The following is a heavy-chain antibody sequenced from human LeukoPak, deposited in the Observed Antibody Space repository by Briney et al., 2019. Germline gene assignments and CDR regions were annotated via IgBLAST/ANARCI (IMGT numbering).Heavy chain of an antibody. D-gene: IGHD6-13*01. V-gene: IGHV1-69*01. CDR1: GGTFSSYA. CDR2: IIPIFGTA. Sequence: GSSVNVSCKASGGTFSSYAISWVRQAPGQGLEWMGGIIPIFGTANYAQKFQGRVTINADESTSAAYMELSSLRSEDTAVYYCAIKGEQQLALFDYWGQGTLVTVSS. J-gene: IGHJ4*02. CDR3: AIKGEQQLALFDY.